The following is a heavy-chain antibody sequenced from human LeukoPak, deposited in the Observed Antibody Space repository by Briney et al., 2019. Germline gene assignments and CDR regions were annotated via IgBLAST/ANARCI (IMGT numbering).Heavy chain of an antibody. D-gene: IGHD3-9*01. J-gene: IGHJ4*02. CDR2: IYHSGST. V-gene: IGHV4-38-2*01. CDR3: ARHPAVLTGYSYYFDY. CDR1: GYSLSSGYC. Sequence: SETLSLTCAVSGYSLSSGYCWGWIRQPPGKGLEWIGSIYHSGSTYYNPSLKSRVTISADTSKNQFSLKLSSVTAAATAVYYCARHPAVLTGYSYYFDYWGQGTLVTVSS.